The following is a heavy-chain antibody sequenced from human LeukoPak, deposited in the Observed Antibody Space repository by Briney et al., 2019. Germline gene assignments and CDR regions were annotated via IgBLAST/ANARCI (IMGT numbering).Heavy chain of an antibody. J-gene: IGHJ4*02. CDR3: AKDTYSGDYPDY. CDR1: GFTFSSYA. CDR2: ISGSGGST. D-gene: IGHD4-17*01. V-gene: IGHV3-23*01. Sequence: PGGSLRLSCAAPGFTFSSYAMSWVRQAPGKGLEWVSAISGSGGSTYYADSVKGRFTISRDNSRNTLYLQMNSLRAEDTAVYYCAKDTYSGDYPDYWGQGTLVTVSS.